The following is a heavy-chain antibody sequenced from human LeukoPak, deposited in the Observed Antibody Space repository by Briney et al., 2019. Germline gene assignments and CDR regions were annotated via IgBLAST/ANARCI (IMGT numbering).Heavy chain of an antibody. CDR2: INTDTRGT. Sequence: GGSLRLSCAASGFTFSDYWMHWGRQAPGKGLVWVSIINTDTRGTYYADSVKGRSTFSRDNAKNTLYLQMNSLRAEDTAVYYCARAGAYRFDYWGQGALVTVSS. J-gene: IGHJ4*02. CDR3: ARAGAYRFDY. D-gene: IGHD3-16*01. V-gene: IGHV3-74*01. CDR1: GFTFSDYW.